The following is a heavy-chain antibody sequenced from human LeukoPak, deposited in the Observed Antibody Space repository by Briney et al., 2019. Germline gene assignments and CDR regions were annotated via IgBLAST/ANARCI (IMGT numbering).Heavy chain of an antibody. D-gene: IGHD3-22*01. CDR1: GFTFSSYE. Sequence: GGSLRLSCAASGFTFSSYEMNWVRQAPGKGLEWVSYISSSGSTIYYADSVKGRFTISRDNAKNSLYLQKNSLRAEDTAVYYCARVRTYYYDSSGYPALDYWGQGTLVTVSS. V-gene: IGHV3-48*03. J-gene: IGHJ4*02. CDR2: ISSSGSTI. CDR3: ARVRTYYYDSSGYPALDY.